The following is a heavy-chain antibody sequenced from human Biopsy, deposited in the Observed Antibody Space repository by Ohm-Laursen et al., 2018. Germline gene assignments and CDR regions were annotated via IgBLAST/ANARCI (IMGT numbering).Heavy chain of an antibody. D-gene: IGHD7-27*01. CDR1: GGSIKSYY. V-gene: IGHV4-59*01. J-gene: IGHJ4*02. Sequence: TLSLTWPVSGGSIKSYYWNWIRQSPGKGLEWIGFIYYTGHTNYNPSLKSRATISVDTSKNQFSLKVISVTAADTAVYYCARLTGDPSYWGQGSLVTVSS. CDR2: IYYTGHT. CDR3: ARLTGDPSY.